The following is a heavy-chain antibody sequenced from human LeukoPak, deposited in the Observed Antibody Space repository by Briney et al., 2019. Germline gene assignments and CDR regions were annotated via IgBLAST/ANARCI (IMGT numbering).Heavy chain of an antibody. CDR2: INPNSGGT. J-gene: IGHJ4*02. CDR1: GYTFTYYY. CDR3: ARATTQYNSAGYAHFDY. D-gene: IGHD6-19*01. Sequence: GASVKVSCKASGYTFTYYYIYWVRQAPGQGLEWMGWINPNSGGTNYAQKFQGRVIMTRDTSIKTAYMEMSRLRSDDTAVYYCARATTQYNSAGYAHFDYWGQGTLVTVSS. V-gene: IGHV1-2*02.